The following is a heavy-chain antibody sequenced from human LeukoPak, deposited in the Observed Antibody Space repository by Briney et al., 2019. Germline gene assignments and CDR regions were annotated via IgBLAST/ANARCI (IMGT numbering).Heavy chain of an antibody. V-gene: IGHV1-2*02. J-gene: IGHJ6*03. D-gene: IGHD1-26*01. Sequence: AASVKVSCKASGYTFTGYYMHWVRQAPGQGLEWMGWINPNSGGTNYAQKFQGRVTMTRDTSISTAYMELSRLRSDDTAVYYCARDYSGSYLVSYYYYMDVWGKGTTVTVSS. CDR3: ARDYSGSYLVSYYYYMDV. CDR1: GYTFTGYY. CDR2: INPNSGGT.